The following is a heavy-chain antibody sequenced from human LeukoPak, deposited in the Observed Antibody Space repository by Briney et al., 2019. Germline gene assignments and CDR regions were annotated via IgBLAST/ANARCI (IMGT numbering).Heavy chain of an antibody. CDR1: GYTFTTHH. CDR2: INPNSGST. CDR3: TRTAYCTNGVCYFTGCDH. D-gene: IGHD2-8*01. V-gene: IGHV1-8*03. Sequence: ASVKVSCKASGYTFTTHHINWVRQATGQGLERMGYINPNSGSTGYTKRFQGRVTFTRSTSTSTVYMEMSSLTSEDTAVYYCTRTAYCTNGVCYFTGCDHWGQGTLVTVSS. J-gene: IGHJ4*02.